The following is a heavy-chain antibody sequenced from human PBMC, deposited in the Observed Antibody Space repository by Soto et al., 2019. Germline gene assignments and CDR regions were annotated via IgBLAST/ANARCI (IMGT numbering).Heavy chain of an antibody. CDR3: ARDSGVYGDYGVRWLSPFDP. D-gene: IGHD4-17*01. J-gene: IGHJ5*02. CDR2: ISAYNGNT. Sequence: ASVKVSCKVSGYTLTELSMHWVRQAPGKGLEWMGWISAYNGNTNYAQKLQGRVTMTTDTSTSTAYMELRSLRSDDTAVYYCARDSGVYGDYGVRWLSPFDPWGQGTLVTVSS. CDR1: GYTLTELS. V-gene: IGHV1-18*01.